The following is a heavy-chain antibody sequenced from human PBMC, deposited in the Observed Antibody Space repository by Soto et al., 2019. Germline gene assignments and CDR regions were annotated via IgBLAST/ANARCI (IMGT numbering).Heavy chain of an antibody. Sequence: SETLSLTCSVSGGSISSGYYYWSWIRQPPGKGLEWIGNIYYSGNTYYNPSLKSRLIISVETSKNQFYLEVGSVTAADKAVYYCASSSLYGTDVWGQGTTVT. CDR1: GGSISSGYYY. V-gene: IGHV4-30-4*02. J-gene: IGHJ6*02. CDR3: ASSSLYGTDV. CDR2: IYYSGNT.